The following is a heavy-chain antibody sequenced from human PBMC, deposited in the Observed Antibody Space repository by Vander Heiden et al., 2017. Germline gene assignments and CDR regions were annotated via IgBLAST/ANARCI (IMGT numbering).Heavy chain of an antibody. J-gene: IGHJ4*02. CDR3: ARLVDSGYDFFDY. CDR1: GGSIRSNSDY. D-gene: IGHD5-12*01. CDR2: IYYSGAT. Sequence: QLQLQESGPGLIKPSETLSLTCTVSGGSIRSNSDYWVWIRQPPGKGLEWIGSIYYSGATYYNPSLKSRFAISVDTSKNQFSLRLTSVTAADTAVFFCARLVDSGYDFFDYWGQGTLVTVSS. V-gene: IGHV4-39*01.